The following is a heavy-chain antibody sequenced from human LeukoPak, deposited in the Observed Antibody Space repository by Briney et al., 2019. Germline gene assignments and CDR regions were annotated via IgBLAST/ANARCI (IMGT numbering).Heavy chain of an antibody. CDR3: ATDVHPGNNWFDP. Sequence: GGSLRLSCAASGFTFSGFGMHWVRQAPGKGLEWAAFIRYDASNKYYADSVKGRFTISRDNSKNTLYLQMNSLRAEDTAVYYCATDVHPGNNWFDPWGQGTLVTVSS. J-gene: IGHJ5*02. CDR2: IRYDASNK. D-gene: IGHD1-1*01. CDR1: GFTFSGFG. V-gene: IGHV3-30*02.